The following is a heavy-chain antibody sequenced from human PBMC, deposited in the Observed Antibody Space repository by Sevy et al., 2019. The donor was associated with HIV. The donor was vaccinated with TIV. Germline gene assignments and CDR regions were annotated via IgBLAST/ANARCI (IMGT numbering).Heavy chain of an antibody. J-gene: IGHJ4*02. CDR2: IDPNSRGT. V-gene: IGHV1-2*02. CDR3: SRSEHGTRTYLNDY. CDR1: GYTFTGYY. D-gene: IGHD3-10*01. Sequence: ASVKVSCKASGYTFTGYYMHWVRQAPGQGLERMGWIDPNSRGTNYAQKFQGRVTMSTDTSISTAYMELSRLRSDDTALYYCSRSEHGTRTYLNDYWGQGTSVTVSS.